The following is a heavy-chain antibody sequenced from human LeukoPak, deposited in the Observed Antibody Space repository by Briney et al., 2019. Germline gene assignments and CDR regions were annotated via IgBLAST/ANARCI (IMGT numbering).Heavy chain of an antibody. J-gene: IGHJ4*02. D-gene: IGHD1-26*01. CDR1: GFPFCDYY. CDR2: ISNTGSTM. CDR3: ARDALGSYDY. Sequence: GGSLRLSCAASGFPFCDYYMFWIRQAPGKGLEWISYISNTGSTMYYADSVKGRFTISRDNAKNTLYLQMNSLRAEDTAVYYCARDALGSYDYWGQGTLVTVSS. V-gene: IGHV3-11*01.